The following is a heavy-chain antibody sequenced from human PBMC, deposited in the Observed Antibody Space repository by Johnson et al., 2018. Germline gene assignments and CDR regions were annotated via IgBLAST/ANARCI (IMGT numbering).Heavy chain of an antibody. V-gene: IGHV3-53*01. CDR1: AFSVINSH. CDR2: IYQDDRT. Sequence: VQLVQSGGGLIQPGGSLRLSCTTSAFSVINSHMNWVRQAPGKGLEWVSVIYQDDRTHYADSVKGRFTISRDNSKNTLYLQMDSLRAEDTAVYYCVRDVYNDGLAYFDHWAQGTLVTVSS. D-gene: IGHD5-24*01. CDR3: VRDVYNDGLAYFDH. J-gene: IGHJ4*02.